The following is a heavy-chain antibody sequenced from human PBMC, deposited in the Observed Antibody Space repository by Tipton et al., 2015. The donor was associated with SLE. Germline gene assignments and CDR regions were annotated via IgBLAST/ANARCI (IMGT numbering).Heavy chain of an antibody. Sequence: SLRLSCAASGFTFSSYSMNWVRQAPGKGLEWVSSISSSSSYIYYADSVKGRFTISRDNAKNSLYLQMNSLRAEDTAVYYCARDHSGGSSRGAFDIRGQGKMVTVSS. J-gene: IGHJ3*02. D-gene: IGHD2-15*01. V-gene: IGHV3-21*01. CDR3: ARDHSGGSSRGAFDI. CDR1: GFTFSSYS. CDR2: ISSSSSYI.